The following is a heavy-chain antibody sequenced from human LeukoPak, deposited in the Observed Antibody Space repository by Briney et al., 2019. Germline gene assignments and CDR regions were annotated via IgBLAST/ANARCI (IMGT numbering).Heavy chain of an antibody. V-gene: IGHV4-34*01. D-gene: IGHD6-6*01. J-gene: IGHJ3*02. CDR1: GGSFSGYY. Sequence: SETLSLTCAVYGGSFSGYYWSWIRQPPGKGPEWIGEINHSGSTNYNPSLKSRVTISVDTSKNQFSLKLSSVTAADTAVYYCARGPGAIAARRRIAADAFDIWGQGTMVTVSS. CDR3: ARGPGAIAARRRIAADAFDI. CDR2: INHSGST.